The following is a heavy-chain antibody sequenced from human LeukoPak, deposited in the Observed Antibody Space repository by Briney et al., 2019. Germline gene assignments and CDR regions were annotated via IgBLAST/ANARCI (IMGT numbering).Heavy chain of an antibody. CDR2: IYYNGRT. J-gene: IGHJ4*02. CDR1: GGFISTGSYY. D-gene: IGHD3-3*01. CDR3: ARDHHAHDFWRGPVVL. V-gene: IGHV4-31*03. Sequence: SETLSLTCTVSGGFISTGSYYWSWLRQPPEKGLEWIGYIYYNGRTYLNPSLESRLAISVDTSRNQFSLRLTSVTAADTAMYYCARDHHAHDFWRGPVVLWGQGILVTVSS.